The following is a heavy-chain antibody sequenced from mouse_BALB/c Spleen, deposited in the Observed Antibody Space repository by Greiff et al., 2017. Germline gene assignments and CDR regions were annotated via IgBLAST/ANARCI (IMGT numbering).Heavy chain of an antibody. D-gene: IGHD2-2*01. CDR1: GYAFTNYL. CDR2: INPGSGGT. V-gene: IGHV1-54*01. Sequence: VMLVESGAELVRPGTSVKVSCKASGYAFTNYLIEWVKQRPGQGLEWIGVINPGSGGTNYNEKFKGKATLTADKSSSTAYMQLSSLTSDDSAVYFCARWGLRAMDYWGQGTSVTVSS. J-gene: IGHJ4*01. CDR3: ARWGLRAMDY.